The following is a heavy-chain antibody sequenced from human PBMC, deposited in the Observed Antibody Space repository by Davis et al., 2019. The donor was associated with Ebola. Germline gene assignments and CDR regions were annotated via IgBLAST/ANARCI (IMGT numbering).Heavy chain of an antibody. D-gene: IGHD6-13*01. V-gene: IGHV3-21*01. Sequence: GESLKISCAASGFTFSSYSMSWVRQAPGKGLEWVSAISSSGYKYYADSVKGRFTISRDNAKKSLYLQMSSLKAEDTAVYYCVTLDGVIAAADTAYWGQGTLVTVSS. J-gene: IGHJ4*02. CDR2: ISSSGYK. CDR1: GFTFSSYS. CDR3: VTLDGVIAAADTAY.